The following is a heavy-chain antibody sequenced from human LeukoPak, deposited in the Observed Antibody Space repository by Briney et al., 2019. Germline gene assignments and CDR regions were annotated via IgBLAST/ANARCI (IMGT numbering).Heavy chain of an antibody. D-gene: IGHD2-8*01. J-gene: IGHJ4*02. V-gene: IGHV3-23*01. Sequence: GGSLRLSCAASGFTFSSYAMTWVRQAPGKGLEWVSAISGSGRSTSYADSVKGRFTIPRDTSKNTLSLQMNSLRAEDTAVYYCAKDLGLGYCTNGVCSNDYWGQGTLVTVSS. CDR3: AKDLGLGYCTNGVCSNDY. CDR2: ISGSGRST. CDR1: GFTFSSYA.